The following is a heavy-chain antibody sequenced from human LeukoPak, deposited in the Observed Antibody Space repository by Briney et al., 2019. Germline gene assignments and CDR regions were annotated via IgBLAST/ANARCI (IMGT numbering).Heavy chain of an antibody. J-gene: IGHJ4*02. D-gene: IGHD3-22*01. CDR2: ISGSGGST. CDR3: ARVRFNYYDSSGYYVDY. CDR1: GFTFSSYA. Sequence: PGGSLRLSCAASGFTFSSYAMSWVRQAPGKGLEWVSAISGSGGSTYYADSVKGRFTISRDNSKNTLYLQMNSLRAEDTAVYYCARVRFNYYDSSGYYVDYWGQGTLVTVSS. V-gene: IGHV3-23*01.